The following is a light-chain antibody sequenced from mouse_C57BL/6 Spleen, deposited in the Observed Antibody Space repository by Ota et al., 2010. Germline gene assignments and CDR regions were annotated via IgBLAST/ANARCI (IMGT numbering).Light chain of an antibody. CDR2: WAS. J-gene: IGKJ4*01. CDR1: QNVGTA. CDR3: QQYNSSPLT. Sequence: DIVMTQSQKFMSTSVGDRVSVTCKASQNVGTAVAWYQQKPGQSPKLLFYWASTRHTGVPDRFTGSGSGTDFTLTISNVQSEDLAEYFCQQYNSSPLTFGSGTKLEIK. V-gene: IGKV6-23*01.